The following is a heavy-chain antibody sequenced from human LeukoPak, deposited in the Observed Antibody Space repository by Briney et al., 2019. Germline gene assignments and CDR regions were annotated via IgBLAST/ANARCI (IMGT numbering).Heavy chain of an antibody. CDR3: AKGRSGSYSPTWDY. CDR1: GFTFSSYA. Sequence: PGGSLRLSCAASGFTFSSYAMSWVRQAPGKGLEWVSGISGSDGSTNYADSVKGRFTISRDNFKSTLYLQMNSLRAEDTAVYYCAKGRSGSYSPTWDYWGQGTLVTVSS. D-gene: IGHD1-26*01. CDR2: ISGSDGST. J-gene: IGHJ4*02. V-gene: IGHV3-23*01.